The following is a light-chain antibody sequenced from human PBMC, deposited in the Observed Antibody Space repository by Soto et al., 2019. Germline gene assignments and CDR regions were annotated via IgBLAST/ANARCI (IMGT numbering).Light chain of an antibody. CDR3: QHYGSSPPVT. V-gene: IGKV3-20*01. J-gene: IGKJ5*01. Sequence: EIVLTQSPGTLSLSPGESATLSCRTSQTTSGKYLAWYQQRPGLAPRLLVYGASRRATGIPDRFRGSGSGTESTLTISGLEPEDFAVYFCQHYGSSPPVTFGQGTRLDVK. CDR2: GAS. CDR1: QTTSGKY.